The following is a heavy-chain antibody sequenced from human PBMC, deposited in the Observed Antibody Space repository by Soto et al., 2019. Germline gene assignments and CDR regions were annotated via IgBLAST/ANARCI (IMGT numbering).Heavy chain of an antibody. D-gene: IGHD6-6*01. CDR1: GFTFSSYA. CDR3: AKNGCYSSSGVDY. J-gene: IGHJ4*02. Sequence: GGSLRLSCAASGFTFSSYAMTWVRQAPGKGLEWVSATSSGGGSTYYADSVKVRFTISRDNSRNTLYLQMDSLSAEDTAVYYCAKNGCYSSSGVDYWGRGTLVTVSS. CDR2: TSSGGGST. V-gene: IGHV3-23*01.